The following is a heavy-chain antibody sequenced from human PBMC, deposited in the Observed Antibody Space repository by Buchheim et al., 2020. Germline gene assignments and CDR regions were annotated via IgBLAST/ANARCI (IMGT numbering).Heavy chain of an antibody. D-gene: IGHD1-26*01. J-gene: IGHJ4*02. CDR1: GYSFTSYW. V-gene: IGHV5-10-1*03. Sequence: EVQLVQSGAEVKKPGESLRISCKGSGYSFTSYWISWVRQMPGKGLEWMGRIDPSDSYTNYSPSFQGHVTISADKYISTASLQWSSLKASDTAMYYCARLTNSPKPWELHLYFDYWGQGTL. CDR2: IDPSDSYT. CDR3: ARLTNSPKPWELHLYFDY.